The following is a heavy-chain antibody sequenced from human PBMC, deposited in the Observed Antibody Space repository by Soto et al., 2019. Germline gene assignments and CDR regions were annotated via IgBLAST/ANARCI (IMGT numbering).Heavy chain of an antibody. CDR2: IHYSGST. D-gene: IGHD2-15*01. CDR3: ARGGWSMDV. V-gene: IGHV4-59*11. Sequence: PSETLSLTCTISGASISSLYWSWVRQPPGKGLEWIGYIHYSGSTNYNPSLKSRVTILVDTSKNQFSLRLSSVTAADMAVYYCARGGWSMDVWGQGTTVTVSS. J-gene: IGHJ6*02. CDR1: GASISSLY.